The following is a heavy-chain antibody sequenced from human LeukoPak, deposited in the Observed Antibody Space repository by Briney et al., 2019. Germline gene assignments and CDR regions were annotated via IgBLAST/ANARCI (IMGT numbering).Heavy chain of an antibody. V-gene: IGHV4-61*02. CDR2: IYTSGST. Sequence: PSQTLSLTCTVSGGSISSGSYYWSWIRQPAGKGLEYIGRIYTSGSTNYNPSLKSRVTMSVDTSKNHFSLKLISVTAADTAVYYCGRDSSSWYTLYYYYYMDVWGKGATVRVSS. D-gene: IGHD6-13*01. CDR1: GGSISSGSYY. CDR3: GRDSSSWYTLYYYYYMDV. J-gene: IGHJ6*03.